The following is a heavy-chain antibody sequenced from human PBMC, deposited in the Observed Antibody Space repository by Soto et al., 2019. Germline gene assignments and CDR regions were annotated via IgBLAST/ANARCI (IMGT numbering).Heavy chain of an antibody. CDR2: IIPIFGTA. CDR3: AREANYGDSGLEP. CDR1: GGTFSSYA. V-gene: IGHV1-69*13. D-gene: IGHD4-17*01. J-gene: IGHJ5*02. Sequence: SVKVSCKASGGTFSSYAISWVRQAPGQGLEWMGGIIPIFGTANYAQKFQGRVTITADESTSTAYMELSRLRSEDTAVYYCAREANYGDSGLEPWGQGTLVTASS.